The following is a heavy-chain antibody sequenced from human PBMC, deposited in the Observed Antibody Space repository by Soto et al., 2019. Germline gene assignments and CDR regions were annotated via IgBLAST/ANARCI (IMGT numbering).Heavy chain of an antibody. V-gene: IGHV3-30*18. CDR3: AKDRRPNYCYGMDV. CDR1: GFTFSSYG. CDR2: ISFDGSNK. Sequence: QVQLVESGGGVVQPGRSLRLSCAASGFTFSSYGMHWVRQAPGKGLEWVAVISFDGSNKYYADSVKGRFTISRDNSKNTLYLQMNSLRAEDTALYYCAKDRRPNYCYGMDVWGLGTTVTVSS. D-gene: IGHD6-25*01. J-gene: IGHJ6*02.